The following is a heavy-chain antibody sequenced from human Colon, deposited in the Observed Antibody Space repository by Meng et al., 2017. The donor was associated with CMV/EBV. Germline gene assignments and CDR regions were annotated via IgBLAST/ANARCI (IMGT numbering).Heavy chain of an antibody. Sequence: VGFGGGVVQPWGSLRLACGKSGFIFSHYSIQWVRQSPGKGLEWVAHIRFDGSQQFYVQSVKGRFTVSRHDPKNTLYVQMNDLRPEDTGVYYCATDHLWGMPNWGRGTLVTVSS. CDR2: IRFDGSQQ. D-gene: IGHD3-3*02. V-gene: IGHV3-30*02. CDR1: GFIFSHYS. J-gene: IGHJ4*02. CDR3: ATDHLWGMPN.